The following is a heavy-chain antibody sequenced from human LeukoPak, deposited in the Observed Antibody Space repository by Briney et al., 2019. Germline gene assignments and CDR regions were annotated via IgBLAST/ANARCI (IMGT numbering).Heavy chain of an antibody. CDR3: ARDRVAAAGTYNYYYGMDV. J-gene: IGHJ6*02. V-gene: IGHV1-2*04. CDR2: INPNSGGT. CDR1: GYTFTGYY. Sequence: GASVKVSCKASGYTFTGYYMHWVRQAPGQGLEWMGWINPNSGGTNYAQKFQGWVTMTRDTSISTAYIELSRLRSDDTAVYYCARDRVAAAGTYNYYYGMDVWGQGTTVTVSS. D-gene: IGHD6-13*01.